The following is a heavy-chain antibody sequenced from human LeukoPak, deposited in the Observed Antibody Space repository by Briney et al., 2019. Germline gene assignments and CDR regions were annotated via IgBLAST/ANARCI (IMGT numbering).Heavy chain of an antibody. V-gene: IGHV1-69*05. D-gene: IGHD2-2*01. CDR3: ARELGFCTRTSCSLFVY. CDR2: IIPNFGTP. J-gene: IGHJ4*02. CDR1: GGTFSSYT. Sequence: SVKVSCKASGGTFSSYTISWVRQAPGQGLEWMGGIIPNFGTPNYAQKFQGRDTMTRDTSISTAYMELSRLRSDDMAVYYCARELGFCTRTSCSLFVYWGQGTLLTVSS.